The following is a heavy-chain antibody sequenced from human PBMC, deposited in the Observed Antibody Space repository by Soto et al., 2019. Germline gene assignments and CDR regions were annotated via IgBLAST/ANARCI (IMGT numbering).Heavy chain of an antibody. V-gene: IGHV4-61*01. CDR2: IYYSGST. Sequence: SETLSLTCTVSGGSVSSGSYYWSWIRQPPGKGLEWIGYIYYSGSTNYNPSLKRRVTISVDTSKNQFSLKLSSATAADTAVYYRARGSGNYYYGMDVWGQGTTVTVAS. CDR1: GGSVSSGSYY. CDR3: ARGSGNYYYGMDV. D-gene: IGHD1-26*01. J-gene: IGHJ6*02.